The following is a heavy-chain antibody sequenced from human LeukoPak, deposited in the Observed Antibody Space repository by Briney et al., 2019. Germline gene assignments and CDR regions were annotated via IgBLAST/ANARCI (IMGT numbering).Heavy chain of an antibody. CDR2: IVPHSGGT. CDR3: ATLGATSFDY. V-gene: IGHV1-2*02. Sequence: ASVKVSCKTSGYTFSDYYIHWVRQAPGQGLEWMGWIVPHSGGTKYGQKFQGRVTMTRDTSISTAYTELSRLRYDDMAVYYCATLGATSFDYWGQGALVTVSS. J-gene: IGHJ4*02. CDR1: GYTFSDYY. D-gene: IGHD1-26*01.